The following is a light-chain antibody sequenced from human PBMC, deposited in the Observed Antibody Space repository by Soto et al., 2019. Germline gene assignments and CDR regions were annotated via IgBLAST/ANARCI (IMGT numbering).Light chain of an antibody. CDR1: QSVGSTF. J-gene: IGKJ1*01. V-gene: IGKV3-20*01. Sequence: EIVLTQAPGTLSLSPGERATLSCRASQSVGSTFLAWYQQKPGQAPRLLIYGVSTRATGIPDRFSGSWSGTDFTRSISRLEPEDFAVYYCGQFVSSPPRTFGQGTKVEI. CDR2: GVS. CDR3: GQFVSSPPRT.